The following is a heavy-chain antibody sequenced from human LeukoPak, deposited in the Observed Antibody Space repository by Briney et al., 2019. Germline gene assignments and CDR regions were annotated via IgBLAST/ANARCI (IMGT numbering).Heavy chain of an antibody. CDR2: IYSGGST. J-gene: IGHJ3*02. Sequence: GGSLRLSCAASGFTFSSNYMSWVRQAPGKGLEWVSVIYSGGSTYYSDSVKGRFTISRGNSKNTLYLQMNSLRAEDTAVYYCARFMVVAASHAFDIWGQGTMVAVSS. CDR3: ARFMVVAASHAFDI. V-gene: IGHV3-66*02. D-gene: IGHD2-15*01. CDR1: GFTFSSNY.